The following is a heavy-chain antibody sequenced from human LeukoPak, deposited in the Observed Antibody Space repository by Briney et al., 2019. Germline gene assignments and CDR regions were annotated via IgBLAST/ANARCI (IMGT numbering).Heavy chain of an antibody. D-gene: IGHD6-19*01. J-gene: IGHJ4*02. Sequence: EGSLRLSCEASGFIFSNYGMHWVRQAPGKGLEWLALIWYDGQTKFYADSVKGRFTISRDNSGNTLFLHMTSLRVEDTAVYYCAREWGRIAVAGGPGYWGQGALVTVSS. CDR2: IWYDGQTK. CDR3: AREWGRIAVAGGPGY. CDR1: GFIFSNYG. V-gene: IGHV3-33*01.